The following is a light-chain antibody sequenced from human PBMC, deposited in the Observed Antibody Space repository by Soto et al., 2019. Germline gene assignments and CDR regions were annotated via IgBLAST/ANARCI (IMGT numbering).Light chain of an antibody. Sequence: QAVVTQPPSVSGAPGQRVTISCTGSSSNIGAGYDVYWYQQLPGTAPKLLIYDNSNRPSGVPDRFSGSKSGTSASLAITGLQAEDEADYYCQSYDRSLSGWVFGGGTQLTVL. CDR3: QSYDRSLSGWV. CDR1: SSNIGAGYD. J-gene: IGLJ3*02. CDR2: DNS. V-gene: IGLV1-40*01.